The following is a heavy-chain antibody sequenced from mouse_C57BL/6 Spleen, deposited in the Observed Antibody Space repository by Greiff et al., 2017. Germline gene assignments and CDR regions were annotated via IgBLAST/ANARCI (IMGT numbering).Heavy chain of an antibody. CDR2: IYPGDGDT. Sequence: VKLQESGPELVKPGASVKISCKASGYAFSSSWMNWVKQRPGQGLEWIGRIYPGDGDTNYNGKFKGKATLTADKSSSTAYMQLSSLTSEDSAVYFCASSGITTVVDYWGQGTTLTVSS. V-gene: IGHV1-82*01. CDR3: ASSGITTVVDY. J-gene: IGHJ2*01. D-gene: IGHD1-1*01. CDR1: GYAFSSSW.